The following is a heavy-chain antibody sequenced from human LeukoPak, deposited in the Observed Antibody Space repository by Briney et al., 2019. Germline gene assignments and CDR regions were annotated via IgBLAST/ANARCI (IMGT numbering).Heavy chain of an antibody. CDR1: GYTFTSYD. V-gene: IGHV1-8*01. D-gene: IGHD2-15*01. CDR2: MNPNSGNT. J-gene: IGHJ4*02. CDR3: ARGRGYCSGGSCYLFDY. Sequence: ASVTVSCKASGYTFTSYDINWVRQATGQGLEWMGWMNPNSGNTGYAQKFQGRVTMTRNTSISTAYMELSSLRSEDTAVYYCARGRGYCSGGSCYLFDYWGQGTLVTVSS.